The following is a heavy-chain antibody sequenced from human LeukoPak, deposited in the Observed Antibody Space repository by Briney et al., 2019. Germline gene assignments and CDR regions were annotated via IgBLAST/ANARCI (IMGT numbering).Heavy chain of an antibody. Sequence: GGSLRLSCAASGFTFSSYSMNWVRQAPGKGLEWVSSISSSSSYIYYADSVKGRFTISRDNAKNSLYLQMNSLRAEDTAVYYCARDHFHSSSWYFPEVHDAFDIWGQGTMVTVSS. V-gene: IGHV3-21*01. J-gene: IGHJ3*02. CDR1: GFTFSSYS. CDR2: ISSSSSYI. CDR3: ARDHFHSSSWYFPEVHDAFDI. D-gene: IGHD6-13*01.